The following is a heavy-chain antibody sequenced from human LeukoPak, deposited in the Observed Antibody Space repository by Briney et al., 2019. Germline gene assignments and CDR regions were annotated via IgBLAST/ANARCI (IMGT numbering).Heavy chain of an antibody. Sequence: AGGSLRLSCAASGFPFSTYSMHWVRQAPGKGLEWVAVISSDESSENYADSVEGRFTISRDNSKNTLYLQMNTLRAEDTAVYYCAREKYCTATDCLHGRFYFDYWGQGTLVTVPS. V-gene: IGHV3-30*04. CDR3: AREKYCTATDCLHGRFYFDY. J-gene: IGHJ4*02. D-gene: IGHD2-8*02. CDR2: ISSDESSE. CDR1: GFPFSTYS.